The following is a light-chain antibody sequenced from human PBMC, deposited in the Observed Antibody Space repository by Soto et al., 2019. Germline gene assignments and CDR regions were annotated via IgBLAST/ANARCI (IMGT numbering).Light chain of an antibody. CDR1: SGSVSTSSY. Sequence: QAVVTQEPSVSVSPGGTVTLTCGLSSGSVSTSSYATWYQQTPGQAPRTLIYSTNTRSSGVPDRFSGSIFGNKAALTITGEQADDESDYSCVLYTGTWVFGGGTKLTVL. CDR2: STN. CDR3: VLYTGTWV. V-gene: IGLV8-61*01. J-gene: IGLJ3*02.